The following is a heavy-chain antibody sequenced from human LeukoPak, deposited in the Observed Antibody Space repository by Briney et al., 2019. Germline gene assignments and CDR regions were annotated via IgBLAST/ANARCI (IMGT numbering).Heavy chain of an antibody. V-gene: IGHV4-39*07. CDR2: MYYSGNT. CDR3: ASTYSLYDAFDI. J-gene: IGHJ3*02. D-gene: IGHD1-26*01. CDR1: SGSISSSSYY. Sequence: PSETLSLTCTVSSGSISSSSYYWGWIRQPPGKGLEWIGSMYYSGNTYYNPSLKSRVTISVDTSKNQFSLKLTSVTAADTAVYYCASTYSLYDAFDIWGQGTMVTVSS.